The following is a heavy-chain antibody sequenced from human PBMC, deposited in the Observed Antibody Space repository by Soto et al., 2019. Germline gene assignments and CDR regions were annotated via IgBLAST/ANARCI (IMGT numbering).Heavy chain of an antibody. Sequence: PSETLSLTCTFSCGSIISGGYYWSWIRQHPGKGLEWIGYIYYSGSTYYNPSLKSRVTISVDTSKNQFSLKLSSVTAADTAVYYCARSPNSGSYRFDYWGQGTLVTVSS. D-gene: IGHD1-26*01. J-gene: IGHJ4*02. CDR3: ARSPNSGSYRFDY. CDR1: CGSIISGGYY. V-gene: IGHV4-31*03. CDR2: IYYSGST.